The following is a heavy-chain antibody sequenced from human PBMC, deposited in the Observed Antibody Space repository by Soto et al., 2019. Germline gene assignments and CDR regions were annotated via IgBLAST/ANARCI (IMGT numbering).Heavy chain of an antibody. J-gene: IGHJ4*02. V-gene: IGHV4-31*03. CDR2: IYYSGST. D-gene: IGHD3-22*01. Sequence: LSLTCTVSAGSISSGAYYWSWIRQHLVMGMERIGYIYYSGSTYYNPSLKSRVTISVDTSKNQFSLKLSSVTAADTALYYCASDSGYYDSSSYYYSYWGQGTLVTVSS. CDR3: ASDSGYYDSSSYYYSY. CDR1: AGSISSGAYY.